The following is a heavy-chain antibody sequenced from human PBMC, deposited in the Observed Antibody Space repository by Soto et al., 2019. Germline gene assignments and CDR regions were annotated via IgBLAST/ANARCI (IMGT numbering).Heavy chain of an antibody. V-gene: IGHV6-1*01. J-gene: IGHJ6*02. D-gene: IGHD2-15*01. Sequence: SQTLSLTCVGSGDTVSSNSVAWNWVRQSPSRGLEWLGRTYYRSRWYSDYAVSVRSRIDINADTSKNQVSLQLNSVTPEGTAVYYCARSEEDSDYYYYGMDVWGQGTTVTVSS. CDR3: ARSEEDSDYYYYGMDV. CDR1: GDTVSSNSVA. CDR2: TYYRSRWYS.